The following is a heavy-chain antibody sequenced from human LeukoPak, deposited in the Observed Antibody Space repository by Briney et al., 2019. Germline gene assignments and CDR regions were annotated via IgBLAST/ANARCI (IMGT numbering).Heavy chain of an antibody. V-gene: IGHV4-30-4*01. CDR3: ARSSRGSDYYFDY. Sequence: SETLSLTCTVSGGSISSGDYYWSWIRQPPGKGLEWIGYIYYSGSTYYNPSLKSRVTISVDTSKNQFSLKLSSVTAADTAVYYCARSSRGSDYYFDYWGQGTLVTVSS. D-gene: IGHD5-12*01. CDR1: GGSISSGDYY. J-gene: IGHJ4*01. CDR2: IYYSGST.